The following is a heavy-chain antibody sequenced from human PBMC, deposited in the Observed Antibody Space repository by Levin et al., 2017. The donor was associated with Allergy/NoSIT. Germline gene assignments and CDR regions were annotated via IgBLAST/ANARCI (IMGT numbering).Heavy chain of an antibody. D-gene: IGHD2-2*01. CDR2: INSDGGNI. CDR1: GFTFSNSW. Sequence: LSLTCAASGFTFSNSWMHWVRPAPGEGLVWVSHINSDGGNINYADSVKGRFTFSRDNAKNTVYLQMNSLRAEDTAVYYCARGGCSATSCLDSWGQGTLVTVSS. J-gene: IGHJ4*02. V-gene: IGHV3-74*01. CDR3: ARGGCSATSCLDS.